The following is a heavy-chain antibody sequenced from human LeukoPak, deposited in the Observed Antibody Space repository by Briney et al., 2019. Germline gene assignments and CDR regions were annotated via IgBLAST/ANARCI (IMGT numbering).Heavy chain of an antibody. D-gene: IGHD3-10*01. CDR2: ISGSGGST. CDR3: AKGPDYGSGRSLDY. CDR1: GFTFSSYA. Sequence: PGGSLRLSCAASGFTFSSYAMSWARQAPGKGLEWVSAISGSGGSTYYADSVKGRFTISRDNSKNTLYLQMNSLRAEDTAVYYCAKGPDYGSGRSLDYWGQGTLVTVSS. J-gene: IGHJ4*02. V-gene: IGHV3-23*01.